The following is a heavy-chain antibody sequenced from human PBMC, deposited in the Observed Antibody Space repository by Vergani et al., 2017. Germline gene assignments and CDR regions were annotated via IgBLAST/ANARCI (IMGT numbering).Heavy chain of an antibody. CDR3: AKGGLCGSGSYYKSKNYYYYGMDV. V-gene: IGHV3-21*04. Sequence: EVQLVESGGGLVKPGGSLRLSCAASGFTFSSYSMNWVRQAPGKGLEWVSSISSSSSYIYYADSVKGRFTISRDNAKNSLYLQMNSLRAEDTAVYYCAKGGLCGSGSYYKSKNYYYYGMDVWGQGTTVTVSS. CDR2: ISSSSSYI. D-gene: IGHD3-10*01. CDR1: GFTFSSYS. J-gene: IGHJ6*02.